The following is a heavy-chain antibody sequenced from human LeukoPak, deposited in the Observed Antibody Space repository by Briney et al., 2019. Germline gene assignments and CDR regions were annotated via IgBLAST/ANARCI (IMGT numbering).Heavy chain of an antibody. D-gene: IGHD3-10*01. CDR3: AKDITMVRGVIISGTPFDY. J-gene: IGHJ4*02. V-gene: IGHV3-23*01. CDR2: ISGSGGST. CDR1: GFTFSSYA. Sequence: GGSLRLSCAASGFTFSSYAMSWVRQAPGKGLEWVSAISGSGGSTYCADSVKGRFTISRDNSKNTLYLQMNSLRAEDTAVYYCAKDITMVRGVIISGTPFDYWGQGTLVTVSS.